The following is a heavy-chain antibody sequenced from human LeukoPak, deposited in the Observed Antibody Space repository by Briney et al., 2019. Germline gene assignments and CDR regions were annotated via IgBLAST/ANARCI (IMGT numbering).Heavy chain of an antibody. CDR2: LSSGDSSS. CDR1: GFTFRNYA. D-gene: IGHD6-13*01. Sequence: PGGSLRLSCAASGFTFRNYAMNWVSQTPGKGLEWVSSLSSGDSSSNYADSVKGRFTISRDSSKNTEYLQMNSLRAEDTAVYYCAGGSSSWYIDYWGQGTLVTVSS. V-gene: IGHV3-23*01. J-gene: IGHJ4*02. CDR3: AGGSSSWYIDY.